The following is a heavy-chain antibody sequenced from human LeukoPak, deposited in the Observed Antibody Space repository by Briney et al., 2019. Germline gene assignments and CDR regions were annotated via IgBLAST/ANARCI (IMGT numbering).Heavy chain of an antibody. V-gene: IGHV4-59*01. Sequence: SETLSLTCTVSGGSISSYYWSWIRQPPGKGLEWIGYIYYSGSTNYNPSLKSRVTISVDTSKNQFSLKLSSVTAADTAVYYCAREIRYCSGGSCYRRFDNWGQGTMVTVSS. J-gene: IGHJ3*02. CDR2: IYYSGST. CDR1: GGSISSYY. CDR3: AREIRYCSGGSCYRRFDN. D-gene: IGHD2-15*01.